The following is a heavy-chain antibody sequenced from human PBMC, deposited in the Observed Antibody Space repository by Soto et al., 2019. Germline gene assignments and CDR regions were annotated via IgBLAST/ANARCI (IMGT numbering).Heavy chain of an antibody. V-gene: IGHV3-30*18. J-gene: IGHJ3*02. CDR2: ISYDGSNK. CDR1: GFTFSSYG. Sequence: GGSLRLSCAASGFTFSSYGMHWVRQAPGKGLEWVAVISYDGSNKYYADPVKGRFTISRDNSKNTLYLQMNSLRAEDTAVYYCAKDPSDDFDIWGQGTMVTVSS. CDR3: AKDPSDDFDI.